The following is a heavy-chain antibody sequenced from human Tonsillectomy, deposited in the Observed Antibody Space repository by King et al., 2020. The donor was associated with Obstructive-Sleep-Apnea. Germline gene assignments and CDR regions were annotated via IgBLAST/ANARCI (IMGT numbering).Heavy chain of an antibody. D-gene: IGHD3-22*01. CDR2: IYWDDDK. V-gene: IGHV2-5*02. CDR1: GFSLSTTGVG. J-gene: IGHJ2*01. Sequence: TLKESGPTLVKPTQTLTLTCSFSGFSLSTTGVGVGWIRQPPGKALEWLVLIYWDDDKRYSPSLKNRLTITRDTSKNHVVLTMTNMDPVDTATYYCARANYYDSSGYSYWYFDLWGRGTLVTVSS. CDR3: ARANYYDSSGYSYWYFDL.